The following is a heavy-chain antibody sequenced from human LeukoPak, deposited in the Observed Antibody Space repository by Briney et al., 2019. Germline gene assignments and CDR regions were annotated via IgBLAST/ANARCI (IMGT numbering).Heavy chain of an antibody. CDR2: ISWNSGSI. CDR1: GFTFDDYA. D-gene: IGHD3-22*01. J-gene: IGHJ4*02. CDR3: ARGGYYDSSAYAVFDY. Sequence: GGSLRLSCAASGFTFDDYAMHWVRQAPGKGLEWVSGISWNSGSIGYADSVKGRFTISRDNAKNSLYLQMNSLRAEDMALYYCARGGYYDSSAYAVFDYWGQGTLVTVSS. V-gene: IGHV3-9*03.